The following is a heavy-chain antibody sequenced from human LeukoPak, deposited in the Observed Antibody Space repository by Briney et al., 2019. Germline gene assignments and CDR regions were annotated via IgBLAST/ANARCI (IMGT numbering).Heavy chain of an antibody. J-gene: IGHJ4*02. V-gene: IGHV4-59*01. CDR2: IYYSGST. CDR3: ARVPPYSSSWSFDY. CDR1: GGSISSYY. D-gene: IGHD6-13*01. Sequence: SETLSLTCTVSGGSISSYYWSWIRQPPGKGRVWIGYIYYSGSTNYNPSLKSRVTISVDTSKNQFSLKLSSVTAADTAVYYCARVPPYSSSWSFDYWGQGTLVTVSS.